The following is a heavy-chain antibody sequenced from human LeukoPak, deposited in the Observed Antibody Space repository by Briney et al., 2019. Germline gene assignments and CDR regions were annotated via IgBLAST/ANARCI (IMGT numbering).Heavy chain of an antibody. CDR3: ARDLKYGGYFGY. D-gene: IGHD4/OR15-4a*01. CDR2: SYSGGST. Sequence: GGSLGLSCAASGFTVSSNYMSWVRQAPGKGLEWVSVSYSGGSTYYADSVKGRFTISRDNSKNTLYLQMNSLRAEDTAVYYCARDLKYGGYFGYWGQGTLVTVSS. J-gene: IGHJ4*02. CDR1: GFTVSSNY. V-gene: IGHV3-66*01.